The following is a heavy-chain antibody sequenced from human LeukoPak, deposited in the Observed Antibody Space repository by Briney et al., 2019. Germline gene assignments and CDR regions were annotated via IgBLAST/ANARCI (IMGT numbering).Heavy chain of an antibody. V-gene: IGHV3-21*01. CDR1: GFTFSSYS. D-gene: IGHD2-15*01. Sequence: GGLRLSCAASGFTFSSYSMNWVRQAPGKGLEWVSDISSSGSYIYYADSVKGRFTISRDNAKNSLYLQMNSLRAEDTAVYYCARNPRYCSGGSCYAFDPWGQGTLVTVSS. J-gene: IGHJ5*02. CDR3: ARNPRYCSGGSCYAFDP. CDR2: ISSSGSYI.